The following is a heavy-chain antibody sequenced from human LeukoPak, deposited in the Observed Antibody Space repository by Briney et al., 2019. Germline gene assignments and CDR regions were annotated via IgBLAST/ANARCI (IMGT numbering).Heavy chain of an antibody. J-gene: IGHJ4*02. CDR2: IYYSGST. Sequence: SETLSLTCTVSGGSISSSSYYWGWIRQPPGKGLEWIGSIYYSGSTYYNPSLKSRVTISVDTSKNQFSLKLSSVTAADTAVYYCARGPVARADYWGQGTLVTVSS. D-gene: IGHD6-19*01. V-gene: IGHV4-39*07. CDR3: ARGPVARADY. CDR1: GGSISSSSYY.